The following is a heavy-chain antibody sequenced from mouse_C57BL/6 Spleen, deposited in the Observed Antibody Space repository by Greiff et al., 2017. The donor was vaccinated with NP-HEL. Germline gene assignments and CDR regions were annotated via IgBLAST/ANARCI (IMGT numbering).Heavy chain of an antibody. CDR2: INPNYGTT. CDR3: ARAPTTIVSPYYAMDD. V-gene: IGHV1-39*01. CDR1: GYSFTDHN. D-gene: IGHD1-1*01. J-gene: IGHJ4*01. Sequence: VQLQQSGPELVKPGASVKISCKASGYSFTDHNMNWVKQSNGKSLEWIGVINPNYGTTSYNQKFKGKATLTVDQSSSTAYMPLNSLTSEDSAVYYCARAPTTIVSPYYAMDDWGQGTSVTVSS.